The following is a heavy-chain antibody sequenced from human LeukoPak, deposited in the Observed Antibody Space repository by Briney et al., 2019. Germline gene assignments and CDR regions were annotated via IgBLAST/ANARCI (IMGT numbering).Heavy chain of an antibody. CDR2: TYYRSKWYD. CDR3: ARDFGGYCSSSNCYLGYLDY. J-gene: IGHJ4*02. CDR1: GDSVSSNNGA. Sequence: SQTLSLTCAISGDSVSSNNGAWNWIRQSPSRGLEWLGRTYYRSKWYDDYAGSVKGRISISPDTSKNQFSLQLYSVTPEDTAVYYCARDFGGYCSSSNCYLGYLDYWGQGTLVTVSS. V-gene: IGHV6-1*01. D-gene: IGHD2-2*01.